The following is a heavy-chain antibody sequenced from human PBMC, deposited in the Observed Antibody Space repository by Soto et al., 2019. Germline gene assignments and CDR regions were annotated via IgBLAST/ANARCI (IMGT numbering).Heavy chain of an antibody. V-gene: IGHV4-34*01. CDR2: INHSGST. CDR3: ARPGVVRDQSFYFDY. J-gene: IGHJ4*02. CDR1: GGSFSGYY. Sequence: QVQLQQWGAGLLKPSETLSLTCAVYGGSFSGYYWSWIRQPPGKGLEWIGEINHSGSTNYNPSLKSRVTISGDTSKNQFSLKLSSVTAADTAVYYCARPGVVRDQSFYFDYWGQGTLVTVSS. D-gene: IGHD2-15*01.